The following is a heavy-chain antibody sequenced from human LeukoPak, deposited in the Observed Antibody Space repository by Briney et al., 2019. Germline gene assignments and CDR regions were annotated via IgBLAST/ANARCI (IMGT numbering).Heavy chain of an antibody. D-gene: IGHD3-3*01. CDR2: IYSGGST. Sequence: GGSLRLSCTASGFTVSSNYMSWVRQAPGKGLEWVSVIYSGGSTYYADSVKGRFTISRDNSQNTLYLQMNSLRAEDTAVYYCARLWSGYYGDYWGQGTLVTVS. V-gene: IGHV3-53*01. J-gene: IGHJ4*02. CDR1: GFTVSSNY. CDR3: ARLWSGYYGDY.